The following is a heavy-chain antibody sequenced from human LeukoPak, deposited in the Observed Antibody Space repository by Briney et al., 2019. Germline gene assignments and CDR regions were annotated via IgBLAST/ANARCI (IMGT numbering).Heavy chain of an antibody. CDR3: ARHLGIQLWFLDY. Sequence: SETLSLTCTVSGGSISSSTYYWGWIRQPPGKGLEWIGSIYHSGSTYYNPSLKSRVTISVDTSKIQFSLKLSSVTAADTAVYYCARHLGIQLWFLDYWGQGTLVTVSS. J-gene: IGHJ4*02. CDR1: GGSISSSTYY. D-gene: IGHD5-18*01. CDR2: IYHSGST. V-gene: IGHV4-39*01.